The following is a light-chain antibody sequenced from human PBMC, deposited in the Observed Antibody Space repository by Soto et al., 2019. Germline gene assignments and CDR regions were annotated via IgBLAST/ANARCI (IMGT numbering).Light chain of an antibody. J-gene: IGKJ1*01. CDR2: GAS. Sequence: EMVLTQSPGTLSLSPGERATLSCRASQSLSSTYLAWYQQKPGQAPRLLIYGASNRATGIPERFSGSGSGTPCTLTPAGLAPEDLPVYNCQQYGTAPLTFGQGNKGELK. V-gene: IGKV3-20*01. CDR1: QSLSSTY. CDR3: QQYGTAPLT.